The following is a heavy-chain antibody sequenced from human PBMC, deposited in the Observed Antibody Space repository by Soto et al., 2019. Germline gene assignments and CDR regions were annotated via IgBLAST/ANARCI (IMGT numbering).Heavy chain of an antibody. CDR3: ERVGAPHRYCSGGSCYFPWFDP. Sequence: ASVKVSCKASGYTFTSYAMHWVRQAPGQRLEWMGWINAGNGNTKYSQKYQGRVTITRDTSASTAYMEQSRLRSEDTAEKYSERVGAPHRYCSGGSCYFPWFDPWGQGTLVTVPQ. J-gene: IGHJ5*02. CDR1: GYTFTSYA. CDR2: INAGNGNT. D-gene: IGHD2-15*01. V-gene: IGHV1-3*01.